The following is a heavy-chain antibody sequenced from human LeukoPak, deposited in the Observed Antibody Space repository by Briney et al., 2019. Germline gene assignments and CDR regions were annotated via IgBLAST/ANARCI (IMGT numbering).Heavy chain of an antibody. CDR1: GGTFSSYA. J-gene: IGHJ4*02. D-gene: IGHD3-22*01. CDR2: IIPIFGTA. V-gene: IGHV1-69*05. CDR3: ASGYYDSSGYYLPLFDY. Sequence: VASVKVSCKASGGTFSSYAISWVRQAPGQGLEWMGGIIPIFGTANYAQKFQGRVTITTDESTSTAYMELSSLRSEDTAVYYCASGYYDSSGYYLPLFDYWGQGTLVTVSS.